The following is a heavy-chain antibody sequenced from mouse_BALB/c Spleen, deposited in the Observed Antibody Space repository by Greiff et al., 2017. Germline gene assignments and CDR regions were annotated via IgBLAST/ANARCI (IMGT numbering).Heavy chain of an antibody. CDR3: ARQGGNYGYFDV. D-gene: IGHD2-1*01. V-gene: IGHV5-6*01. Sequence: EVQGVESGGDLVKPGGSLKLSCAASGFTFSSYGMSWVRQTPDKRLEWVATISSGGSYTYYPDSVKGRFTISRDNAKNTLYLQMSSLKSEDTAMYYCARQGGNYGYFDVWGAGTTVTVSS. CDR1: GFTFSSYG. J-gene: IGHJ1*01. CDR2: ISSGGSYT.